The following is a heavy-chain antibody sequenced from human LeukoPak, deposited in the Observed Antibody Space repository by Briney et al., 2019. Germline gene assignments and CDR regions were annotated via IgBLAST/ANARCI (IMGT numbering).Heavy chain of an antibody. CDR3: AKGWYFDL. J-gene: IGHJ2*01. CDR1: GFTFSNYD. CDR2: ISGSGGNT. V-gene: IGHV3-23*01. Sequence: GGSLRLSCAASGFTFSNYDMSWVRRAPGKGLEWVSAISGSGGNTYYADSVKGRFTISRDNSKNTLYLQMNSLRAEDTAVYYCAKGWYFDLWGRGTLVTVSS.